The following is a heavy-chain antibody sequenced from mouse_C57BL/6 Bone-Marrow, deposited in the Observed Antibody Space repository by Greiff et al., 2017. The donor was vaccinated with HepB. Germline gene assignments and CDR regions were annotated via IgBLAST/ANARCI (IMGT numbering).Heavy chain of an antibody. CDR1: GYTFTSYW. Sequence: QVQLKQPGAELVKPGASVKLSCKASGYTFTSYWMHWVKQRPGQGLEWIGMIHPNSGSTNYNEKFKSKATLTVDKSSSTAYMQLSSLTSEDSAVYYCARCGNYPFAYWGQGTLVTVSA. CDR3: ARCGNYPFAY. CDR2: IHPNSGST. V-gene: IGHV1-64*01. D-gene: IGHD2-1*01. J-gene: IGHJ3*01.